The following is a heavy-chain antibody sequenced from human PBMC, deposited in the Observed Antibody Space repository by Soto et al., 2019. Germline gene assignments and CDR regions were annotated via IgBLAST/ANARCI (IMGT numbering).Heavy chain of an antibody. D-gene: IGHD6-6*01. V-gene: IGHV3-21*01. Sequence: EVQLVESGGGLVKPGGSLRLSCAASGFTFSSYSMNWVRQAPGKGLEWVSSISSSSSYIYYADSVKGRFTISRDNAKNSLYLQMNSLRAEDTAVYYCARDGQEYSSSFNWFDPWGQGPLVTVSS. CDR2: ISSSSSYI. CDR3: ARDGQEYSSSFNWFDP. J-gene: IGHJ5*02. CDR1: GFTFSSYS.